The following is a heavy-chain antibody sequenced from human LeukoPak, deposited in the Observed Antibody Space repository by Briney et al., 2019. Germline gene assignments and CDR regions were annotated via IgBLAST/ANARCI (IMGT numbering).Heavy chain of an antibody. V-gene: IGHV1-18*01. CDR3: ARVRELLREAAYYNWFDP. CDR2: ISAYNGNT. Sequence: ASVKVSCMASGYTFTSYGISWVRQAPGQGLEWMGWISAYNGNTNYAQKLQGRVTMTTDTSTSTAYMELRSLRSDDTAVYYCARVRELLREAAYYNWFDPWGQGTLVTVSS. D-gene: IGHD1-26*01. CDR1: GYTFTSYG. J-gene: IGHJ5*02.